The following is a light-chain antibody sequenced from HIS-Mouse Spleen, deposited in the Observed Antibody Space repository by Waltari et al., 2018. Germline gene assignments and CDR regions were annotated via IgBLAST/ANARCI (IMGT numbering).Light chain of an antibody. CDR1: ALPKKS. J-gene: IGLJ2*01. Sequence: SYELTQPPSVSVSPGQTARINCSGDALPKKSAYWYQQKSGQAPVLVIYEDSKQPSGIPERFSGSSSGTMATLTISGAQVEDEADYYCYSTDSSGNHRVFGGGTKLTVL. CDR3: YSTDSSGNHRV. CDR2: EDS. V-gene: IGLV3-10*01.